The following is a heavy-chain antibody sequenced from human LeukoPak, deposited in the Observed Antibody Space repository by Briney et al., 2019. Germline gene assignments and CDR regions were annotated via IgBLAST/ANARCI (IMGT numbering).Heavy chain of an antibody. Sequence: GGSLSLSCAASGFTFSNYWMSWVRQAPGKGLEWVANIKEDGSEKYYVDSVKGRFTISRDNSKNTLYLQMNSPRAEDTAVYYCARGKIGELYWGYYYYGMDVWGQGTTVTVSS. D-gene: IGHD3-10*01. CDR3: ARGKIGELYWGYYYYGMDV. V-gene: IGHV3-7*03. J-gene: IGHJ6*02. CDR1: GFTFSNYW. CDR2: IKEDGSEK.